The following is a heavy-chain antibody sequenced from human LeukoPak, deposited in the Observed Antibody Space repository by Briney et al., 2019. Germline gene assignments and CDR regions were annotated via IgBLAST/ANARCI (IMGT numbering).Heavy chain of an antibody. CDR1: GFSFSSYV. Sequence: PGGSLRLSCAASGFSFSSYVMNWVRQVQGKGLEYVSGISSNGGSTYYANSVKGRFTISRDNSKNTLYLQMGSLRAEDMAVYYCARPHYDSSGYYYRDWGQGTLVTVSS. V-gene: IGHV3-64*01. CDR2: ISSNGGST. J-gene: IGHJ4*02. D-gene: IGHD3-22*01. CDR3: ARPHYDSSGYYYRD.